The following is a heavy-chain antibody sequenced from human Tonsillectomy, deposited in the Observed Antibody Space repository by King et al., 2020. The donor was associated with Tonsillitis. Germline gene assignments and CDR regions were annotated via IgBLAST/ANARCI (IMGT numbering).Heavy chain of an antibody. D-gene: IGHD3-3*01. V-gene: IGHV3-23*04. J-gene: IGHJ4*02. CDR2: ISGGGCST. Sequence: VQLVESGGGLVQPGGSLRLSCAASGFSFSSHAMSWVRQAPGKGLEWVSAISGGGCSTYYADSVKGRFTISRDNSKNTLYLQMNSLRAEDSAVYYCARAGWGYDFWSYYILGDYWGQGTLVTVSS. CDR1: GFSFSSHA. CDR3: ARAGWGYDFWSYYILGDY.